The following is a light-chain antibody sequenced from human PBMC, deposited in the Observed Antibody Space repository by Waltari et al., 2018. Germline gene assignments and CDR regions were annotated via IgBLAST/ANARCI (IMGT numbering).Light chain of an antibody. V-gene: IGLV4-69*01. CDR2: VKSDGSH. J-gene: IGLJ2*01. Sequence: QLVLTQSPSASAFLGAPVTHTCILRGGYSSYTIAWHLPQSEKGPRYLMKVKSDGSHTKGDGIPDRFSGSSSGAERYLTISSLQSEDEGDYYCQTWGTGIHVVFGGGTKLTVL. CDR1: GGYSSYT. CDR3: QTWGTGIHVV.